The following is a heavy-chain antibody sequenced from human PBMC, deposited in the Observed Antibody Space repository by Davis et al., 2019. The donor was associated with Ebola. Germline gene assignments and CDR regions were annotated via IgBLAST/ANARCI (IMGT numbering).Heavy chain of an antibody. CDR3: ERVRPLAAAGMDV. V-gene: IGHV1-3*01. J-gene: IGHJ6*04. D-gene: IGHD6-13*01. CDR1: GYTFTSYA. CDR2: INAGNGNT. Sequence: AASVNVSCTASGYTFTSYAMHWVRQAPGQRLEWMGWINAGNGNTKYSQKFQGRVTITRDTSASTAYMEVSSLRSDDTAVYYCERVRPLAAAGMDVWGKGTTVTVSS.